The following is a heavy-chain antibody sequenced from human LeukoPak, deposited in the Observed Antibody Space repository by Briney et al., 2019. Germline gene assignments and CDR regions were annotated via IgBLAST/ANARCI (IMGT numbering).Heavy chain of an antibody. V-gene: IGHV1-69*13. CDR2: IIPIFGTA. CDR1: GGTFSSYA. CDR3: AKKNIVGATRNWFDP. Sequence: SVKVSCKASGGTFSSYAISWVRQAPGQGLEWMGGIIPIFGTANYAQKFQGRVTITADESTSTAYMELSSLRSEDTAVYYCAKKNIVGATRNWFDPWGQGTLVTVSS. D-gene: IGHD1-26*01. J-gene: IGHJ5*02.